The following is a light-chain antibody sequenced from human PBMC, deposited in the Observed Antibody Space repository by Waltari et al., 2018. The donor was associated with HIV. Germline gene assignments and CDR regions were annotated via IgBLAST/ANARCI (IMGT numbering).Light chain of an antibody. CDR2: EVT. V-gene: IGLV2-14*01. CDR3: TSYRSGSTLV. CDR1: TSHVGGSEY. J-gene: IGLJ2*01. Sequence: QSALTQPASVSGSPGQSITISCTGTTSHVGGSEYVSWYQQHPGKAPKLMIFEVTYRPSGVSHRFSGSKSGNTASLTISGLQAEDEADYYCTSYRSGSTLVVGGGTKVTVL.